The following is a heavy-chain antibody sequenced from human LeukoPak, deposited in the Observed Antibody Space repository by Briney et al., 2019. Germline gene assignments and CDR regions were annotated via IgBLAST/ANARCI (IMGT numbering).Heavy chain of an antibody. CDR2: IKSKTDGGTT. CDR3: TTDSEVTPWGFDY. V-gene: IGHV3-15*01. CDR1: GFTFSNAW. J-gene: IGHJ4*02. Sequence: GGALRLSCAASGFTFSNAWMSWVRQAPGKGLEWVGRIKSKTDGGTTDYAAPVKGRFTISRDDSKNTLYLQMNSLKTEDTAVYYCTTDSEVTPWGFDYWGQGTLVTVSS. D-gene: IGHD2-21*02.